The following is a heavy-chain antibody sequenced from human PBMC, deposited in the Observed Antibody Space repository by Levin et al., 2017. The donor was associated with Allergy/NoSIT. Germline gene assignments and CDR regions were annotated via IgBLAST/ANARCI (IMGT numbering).Heavy chain of an antibody. D-gene: IGHD6-19*01. CDR3: ARSVYSSGGYLVHAFDI. CDR2: IFSNDEK. CDR1: GFSLSNARMG. J-gene: IGHJ3*02. V-gene: IGHV2-26*01. Sequence: SGPTLVKPTETLTLTCTVSGFSLSNARMGVSWIRQPPGKALEWLAHIFSNDEKSYSTSLKSRLTISKDTSKSQVVLTMTNMDPVDTATYYCARSVYSSGGYLVHAFDIWGQGTMVTVSS.